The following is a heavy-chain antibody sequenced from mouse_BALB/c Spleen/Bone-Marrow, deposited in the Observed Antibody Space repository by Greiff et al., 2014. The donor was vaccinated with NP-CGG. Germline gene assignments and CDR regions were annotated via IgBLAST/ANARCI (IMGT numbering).Heavy chain of an antibody. Sequence: VQLQQSRAGLVKPGASVKLSCKASGYTFTEYIIHWVKQRSGQGLEWIGWFYPGGGSIKYNEKFKDKATLTADKSSSTVYMEPSRLTSEDSAVYFCARHEGGGYFDYWGQGTTLTVSS. D-gene: IGHD1-1*02. CDR2: FYPGGGSI. CDR1: GYTFTEYI. CDR3: ARHEGGGYFDY. J-gene: IGHJ2*01. V-gene: IGHV1-62-2*01.